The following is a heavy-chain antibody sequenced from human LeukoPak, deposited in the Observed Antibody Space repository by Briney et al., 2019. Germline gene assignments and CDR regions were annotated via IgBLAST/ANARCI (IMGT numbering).Heavy chain of an antibody. Sequence: SETLSLTCTVSGGSISGYYWSWIRQPPGKGLEWIGYIYYSGSINYNPSLKSRVTISVDTSKNQFSLKLTSVTAADTAVYYCARHLYGSGSYDYWDQGTLVTVSS. J-gene: IGHJ4*02. CDR2: IYYSGSI. V-gene: IGHV4-59*08. CDR3: ARHLYGSGSYDY. D-gene: IGHD3-10*01. CDR1: GGSISGYY.